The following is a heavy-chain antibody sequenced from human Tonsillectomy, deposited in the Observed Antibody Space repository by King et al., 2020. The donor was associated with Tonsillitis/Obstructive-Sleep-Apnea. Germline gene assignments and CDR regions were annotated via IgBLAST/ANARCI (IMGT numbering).Heavy chain of an antibody. CDR3: ARLWPYGGSASRPTEHAFDF. Sequence: VQLVESGGGLVQPGGSLKLSCAASGFTFSGSAMHWVRQASGKGLEWVGRIRSKPNSFATAYAASVKGRFTISRDDSKNTAYLQMNSLKTEDTAVYYCARLWPYGGSASRPTEHAFDFWGQGTMVTVSS. CDR1: GFTFSGSA. D-gene: IGHD2-21*01. CDR2: IRSKPNSFAT. J-gene: IGHJ3*01. V-gene: IGHV3-73*01.